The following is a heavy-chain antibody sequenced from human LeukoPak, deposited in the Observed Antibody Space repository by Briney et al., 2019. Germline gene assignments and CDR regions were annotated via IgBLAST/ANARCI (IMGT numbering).Heavy chain of an antibody. CDR2: ISTTGGVT. CDR1: GFTFGNYA. Sequence: GGSLRLSCAASGFTFGNYALSWVRQAPGKGLDYISAISTTGGVTHYADSVRGRFTVSRDNSKNMLYLQMYSLRDDDTAVYYCATVQRTAAAGTPPLYWGQGTLVTVSS. CDR3: ATVQRTAAAGTPPLY. D-gene: IGHD6-13*01. V-gene: IGHV3-23*01. J-gene: IGHJ4*02.